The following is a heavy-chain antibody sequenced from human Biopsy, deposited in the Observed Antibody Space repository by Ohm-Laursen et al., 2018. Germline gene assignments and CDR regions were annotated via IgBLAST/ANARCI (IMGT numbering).Heavy chain of an antibody. V-gene: IGHV3-21*04. CDR2: ISRTSDFI. CDR1: GFTFTNHR. J-gene: IGHJ3*02. CDR3: ARPNLREWELHNSFDI. D-gene: IGHD1-26*01. Sequence: SLRLSCSASGFTFTNHRKTWVRQAPGKGLEWVSSISRTSDFIYYADSVMGRFTISRDNAKNSVDLQMNSLRAEDTAVYYCARPNLREWELHNSFDIWGQGTMVTVSS.